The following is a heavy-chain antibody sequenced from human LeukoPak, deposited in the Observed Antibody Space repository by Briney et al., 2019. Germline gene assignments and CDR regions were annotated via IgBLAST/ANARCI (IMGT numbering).Heavy chain of an antibody. Sequence: PGGSLRLSCAASGFTFSNYAMTWVRQAPGKGLEWVSTISASDGSTYYADSVKGRFTISRDNSKGTLFLQMNSLRAEDTAIYYCAKDRITIQGDAFDFRGQGTMVTVSS. D-gene: IGHD2-15*01. CDR1: GFTFSNYA. J-gene: IGHJ3*01. CDR2: ISASDGST. V-gene: IGHV3-23*01. CDR3: AKDRITIQGDAFDF.